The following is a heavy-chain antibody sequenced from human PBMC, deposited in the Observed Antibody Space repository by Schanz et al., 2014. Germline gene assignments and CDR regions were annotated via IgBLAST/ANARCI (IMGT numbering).Heavy chain of an antibody. J-gene: IGHJ4*02. Sequence: QVQLVQSGGEVKKPGASVKVSCKASGYTFRHYGISWLRQAPGQGLEWMGYISGYNGNTNYAPKVQDRVTMTTDTSTSTAYMELSSLRSEDTAVYYCARAYYGSRPYFDYWGQGTLVTVSS. D-gene: IGHD3-10*01. CDR1: GYTFRHYG. CDR2: ISGYNGNT. V-gene: IGHV1-18*04. CDR3: ARAYYGSRPYFDY.